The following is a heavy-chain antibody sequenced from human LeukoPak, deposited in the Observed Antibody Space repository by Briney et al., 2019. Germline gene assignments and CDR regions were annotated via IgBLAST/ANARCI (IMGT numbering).Heavy chain of an antibody. CDR2: IRSKTNSYAT. Sequence: GGSLRLSCAASGLNFSGSVMHWVRQASGKGLEWVGRIRSKTNSYATVYAASVKGRFTITRDDSKNTAYLQMNSLKTEDTAVYYCTRRESDTMIVVANPFDYWGQGTLVTVSS. D-gene: IGHD3-22*01. V-gene: IGHV3-73*01. CDR3: TRRESDTMIVVANPFDY. J-gene: IGHJ4*02. CDR1: GLNFSGSV.